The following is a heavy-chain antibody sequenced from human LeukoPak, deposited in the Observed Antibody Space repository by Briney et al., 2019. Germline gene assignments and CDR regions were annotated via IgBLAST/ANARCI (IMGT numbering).Heavy chain of an antibody. Sequence: PSGTLSLTCAVSGGSISSSNWWSWVRQPPEKGLEWIGEIYHSGSTNYNPSLKSRVTISVDKSKNQFSLKLSSVTAADTAVYYCARLYYYDSSGYYYFDYWGQGTLVTVSS. CDR3: ARLYYYDSSGYYYFDY. CDR1: GGSISSSNW. V-gene: IGHV4-4*02. J-gene: IGHJ4*02. D-gene: IGHD3-22*01. CDR2: IYHSGST.